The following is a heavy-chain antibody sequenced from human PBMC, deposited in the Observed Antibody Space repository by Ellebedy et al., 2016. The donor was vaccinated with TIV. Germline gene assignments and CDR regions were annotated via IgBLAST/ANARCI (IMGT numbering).Heavy chain of an antibody. CDR3: ARDSPSGHTSTTAREYYFDY. J-gene: IGHJ4*02. CDR2: IIPILGIA. Sequence: SVKVSXXASGGTFSSYAISWVRQAPGQGLEWMGRIIPILGIANYAQKFQGRVTITADKSTSTAYMELSSLRSEDTAVYYCARDSPSGHTSTTAREYYFDYWGQGTLVTVSS. D-gene: IGHD1-26*01. V-gene: IGHV1-69*04. CDR1: GGTFSSYA.